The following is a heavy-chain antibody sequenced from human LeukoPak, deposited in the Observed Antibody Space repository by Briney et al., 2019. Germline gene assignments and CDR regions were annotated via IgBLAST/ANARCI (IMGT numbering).Heavy chain of an antibody. CDR1: VYTFTSYD. CDR3: ARGRSTGYPYYFEY. D-gene: IGHD5-12*01. CDR2: MNPNSGST. J-gene: IGHJ4*02. V-gene: IGHV1-8*03. Sequence: ASVKVSCKASVYTFTSYDINWVRQATGQGLEWMGWMNPNSGSTGYAQKFQGRVTITRNTSISTAYMELSGLRSEDTAAYYCARGRSTGYPYYFEYWGQGTLVTVSS.